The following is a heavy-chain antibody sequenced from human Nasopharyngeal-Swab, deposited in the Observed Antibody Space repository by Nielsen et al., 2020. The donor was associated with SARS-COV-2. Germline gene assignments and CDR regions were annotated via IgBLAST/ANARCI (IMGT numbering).Heavy chain of an antibody. J-gene: IGHJ4*02. D-gene: IGHD2/OR15-2a*01. CDR1: GFTFSNYR. CDR3: ARGRGSSTSMIGY. CDR2: INGDGSSL. Sequence: GGSLRLSCAASGFTFSNYRMHWVRQAPGKGLEWVSRINGDGSSLNYAAFVKGRFTISTDNAKSTLYLEMNSLRAEDTAVYYCARGRGSSTSMIGYWGQGTLVTVSS. V-gene: IGHV3-74*01.